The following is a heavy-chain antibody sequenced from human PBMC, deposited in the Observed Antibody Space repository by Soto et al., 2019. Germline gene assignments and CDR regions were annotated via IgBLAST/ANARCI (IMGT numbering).Heavy chain of an antibody. D-gene: IGHD3-10*01. J-gene: IGHJ5*02. CDR3: ARGGAFGATFYP. CDR1: GGTFGRFS. V-gene: IGHV1-69*01. CDR2: IIPVFGTA. Sequence: QVQLVQSGAEVKQPGSSVKVSCKASGGTFGRFSISWVRQAPGQGLEWMGGIIPVFGTANYTQKFQGRVTLTADESSSVGYMALRSLRSADMALYFCARGGAFGATFYPWGQGTLVSVSS.